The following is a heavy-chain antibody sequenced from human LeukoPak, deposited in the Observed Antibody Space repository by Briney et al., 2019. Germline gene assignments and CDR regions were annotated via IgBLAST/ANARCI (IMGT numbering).Heavy chain of an antibody. D-gene: IGHD1-26*01. CDR1: GGTFSSYA. CDR2: IIPIFGTA. Sequence: ASVKASCKASGGTFSSYAISWVRQAPGQGLEWMGGIIPIFGTANYAQKFQGRVTITADESTSTAYMELSSLRSEDTAVYYCARDRSGSYYSYFDYWGQGTLVTVSS. CDR3: ARDRSGSYYSYFDY. J-gene: IGHJ4*02. V-gene: IGHV1-69*13.